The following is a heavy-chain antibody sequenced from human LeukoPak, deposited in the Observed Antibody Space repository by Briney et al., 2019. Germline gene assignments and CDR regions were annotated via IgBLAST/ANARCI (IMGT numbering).Heavy chain of an antibody. CDR1: GGIISSYY. J-gene: IGHJ4*02. CDR3: ARAGHSSSSTFDY. Sequence: PSETLSLTCTVSGGIISSYYWSWIRQPPGKGLEWIGYIFYSGSTNYNPSLKSRVTISVDTSKNHFSLKLTSVTAADTAIYYCARAGHSSSSTFDYWGQGTLVTVSS. D-gene: IGHD6-6*01. CDR2: IFYSGST. V-gene: IGHV4-59*01.